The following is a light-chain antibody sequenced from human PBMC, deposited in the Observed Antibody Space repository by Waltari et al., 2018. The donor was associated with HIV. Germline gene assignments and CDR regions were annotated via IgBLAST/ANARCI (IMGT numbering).Light chain of an antibody. Sequence: DIPMTQSPSALSASVGDTVTITCRASQNIGESVDWYQHKPGQAPKVLIYKASTLESGVSSRFSGGGYGTEFTLTISSLQPDDSATYICQQYRSYSLTFGGGTKVEIK. CDR1: QNIGES. J-gene: IGKJ4*01. V-gene: IGKV1-5*03. CDR3: QQYRSYSLT. CDR2: KAS.